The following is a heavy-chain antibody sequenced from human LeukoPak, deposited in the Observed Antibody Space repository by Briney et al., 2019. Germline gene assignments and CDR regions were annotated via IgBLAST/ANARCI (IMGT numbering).Heavy chain of an antibody. D-gene: IGHD3-22*01. CDR2: IYSGGST. CDR3: ARIMSLYYDSSGYYQY. CDR1: GFTVSSNY. Sequence: GGSLRLSCAPSGFTVSSNYMSWVRQSPGKGLEWVSVIYSGGSTYYADSVKGRFTISRDNSKNTLYLQMNSLRAEDTAVYYCARIMSLYYDSSGYYQYWGQGTLVTVSS. J-gene: IGHJ4*02. V-gene: IGHV3-66*01.